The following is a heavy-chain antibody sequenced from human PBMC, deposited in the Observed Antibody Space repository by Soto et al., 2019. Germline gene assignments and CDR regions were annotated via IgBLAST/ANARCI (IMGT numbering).Heavy chain of an antibody. CDR1: GFTFSSYW. V-gene: IGHV3-7*01. D-gene: IGHD3-22*01. J-gene: IGHJ6*03. Sequence: VGSLRLSCAVSGFTFSSYWMSWVRQAPGKGLEWVANIKQDGSEKYYVDSVKGRFTISRDNAKNSLYLQMNSLRAEDTAVYYCARTQYWLFVLNEYYYHYFMEVLVKGYTVTGTS. CDR3: ARTQYWLFVLNEYYYHYFMEV. CDR2: IKQDGSEK.